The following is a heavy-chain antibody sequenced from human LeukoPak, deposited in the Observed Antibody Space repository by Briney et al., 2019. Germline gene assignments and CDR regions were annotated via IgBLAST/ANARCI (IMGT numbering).Heavy chain of an antibody. V-gene: IGHV4-59*11. D-gene: IGHD5-24*01. J-gene: IGHJ3*02. CDR2: IYYSGST. Sequence: SETLSLTCTVSGGSISSHYWSWIRQPPGKGLEWIGYIYYSGSTNYNPSLKNRVTISIDTSKNQFSLKLSSVTAADTAVYYCARGPRDGYNYRAFDIWGQGTMVTVSS. CDR1: GGSISSHY. CDR3: ARGPRDGYNYRAFDI.